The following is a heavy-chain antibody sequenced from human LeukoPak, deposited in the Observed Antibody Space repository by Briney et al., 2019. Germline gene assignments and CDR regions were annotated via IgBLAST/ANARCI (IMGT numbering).Heavy chain of an antibody. Sequence: ASVKVSCKASGYSFTSYAFNWVRQAPGQGLEWMGWISPYNGNTNYAQKLQGRVTMTTDTSTSTAYMELRSLRSEDTAVYYCARDGSVATQDIDYWGEGAPLTVSP. J-gene: IGHJ4*02. CDR1: GYSFTSYA. V-gene: IGHV1-18*01. D-gene: IGHD2-15*01. CDR3: ARDGSVATQDIDY. CDR2: ISPYNGNT.